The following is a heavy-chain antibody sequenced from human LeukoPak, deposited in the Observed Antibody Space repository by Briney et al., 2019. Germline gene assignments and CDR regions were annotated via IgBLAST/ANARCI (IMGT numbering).Heavy chain of an antibody. CDR2: INPNSGGT. CDR1: GYTFTGYY. CDR3: ARDSPVWSGSYYYYYGMDV. J-gene: IGHJ6*02. D-gene: IGHD3-3*01. Sequence: ASVKVSCKASGYTFTGYYMHWVRQAPGQGLEWMGWINPNSGGTNYAQKFQGRVTMTRDTSISTAYMELSRLRSDDTAVYYCARDSPVWSGSYYYYYGMDVWGQGTTVTV. V-gene: IGHV1-2*02.